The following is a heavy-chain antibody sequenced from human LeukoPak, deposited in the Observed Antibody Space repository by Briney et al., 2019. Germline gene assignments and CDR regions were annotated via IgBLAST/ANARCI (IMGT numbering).Heavy chain of an antibody. D-gene: IGHD3-10*01. CDR1: VYSFTNYR. CDR2: IDPDDSYT. J-gene: IGHJ3*02. Sequence: GETLKISCQGSVYSFTNYRISWVRQMSGKGLEWMGRIDPDDSYTKDSPSFQGHVTISVDNSISTAYMQWSSLKASDTAMYYCARHAGDGGAFDIWGQGTMVTVSS. CDR3: ARHAGDGGAFDI. V-gene: IGHV5-10-1*01.